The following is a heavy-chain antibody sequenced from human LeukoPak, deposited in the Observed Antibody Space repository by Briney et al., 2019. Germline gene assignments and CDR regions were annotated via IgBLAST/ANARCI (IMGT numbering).Heavy chain of an antibody. J-gene: IGHJ4*02. V-gene: IGHV4-39*07. CDR1: SGSISTSNYY. CDR3: ARSLSSGWFPFDY. CDR2: IFYSGST. Sequence: SETLSLTCTVSSGSISTSNYYWGWVRQPPGKALEWIGNIFYSGSTYYSPSLKSRVTISLDTSRNQFSLKLNSVTAADTAVYYCARSLSSGWFPFDYWGQGTLVTASS. D-gene: IGHD6-19*01.